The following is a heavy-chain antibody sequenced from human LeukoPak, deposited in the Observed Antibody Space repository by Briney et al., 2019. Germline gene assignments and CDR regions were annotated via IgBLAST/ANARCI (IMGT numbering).Heavy chain of an antibody. CDR3: ASSALAFHDYGMDV. V-gene: IGHV4-34*01. CDR1: GESFSGYY. J-gene: IGHJ6*02. Sequence: PSETLSLTCAVYGESFSGYYWSWIRQPPGKGLEWIGEINHSGSTNYNPSLKSRVTISVDTPKNQFSLKLSSVTAADTAVYYCASSALAFHDYGMDVWGQGTTVTVSS. CDR2: INHSGST.